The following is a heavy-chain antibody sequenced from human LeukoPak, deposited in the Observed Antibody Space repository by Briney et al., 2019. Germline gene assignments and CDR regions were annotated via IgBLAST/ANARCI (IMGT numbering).Heavy chain of an antibody. D-gene: IGHD5-18*01. CDR1: GGSFSGYY. V-gene: IGHV4-34*01. CDR3: ARWATVQLWLDY. Sequence: KTSETLSLTCAVYGGSFSGYYWSWIRQPPGKGLEWIGEINHSGSTNYNPSLKSRVTISVDTSKNQFSLKLSSVTAADTAVYYCARWATVQLWLDYWGQGTLVTVSS. CDR2: INHSGST. J-gene: IGHJ4*02.